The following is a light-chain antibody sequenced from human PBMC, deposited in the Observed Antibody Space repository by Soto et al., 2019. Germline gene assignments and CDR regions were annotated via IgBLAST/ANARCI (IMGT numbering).Light chain of an antibody. V-gene: IGKV3-15*01. Sequence: EIVMTQSPATLSVSPGERVTLSCRASQSMSSNLAWYQQKNGQTPRLLIYGASTRAAGIPARFSGSGSGTDFTLTISSLQSEDFAVYYCQQYNNWPPFSFGPGTKVDIK. CDR3: QQYNNWPPFS. J-gene: IGKJ3*01. CDR2: GAS. CDR1: QSMSSN.